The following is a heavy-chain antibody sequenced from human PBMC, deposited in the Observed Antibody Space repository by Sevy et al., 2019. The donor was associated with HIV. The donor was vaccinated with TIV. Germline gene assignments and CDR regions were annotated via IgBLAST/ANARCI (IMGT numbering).Heavy chain of an antibody. CDR1: GETILHYI. V-gene: IGHV1-69*13. D-gene: IGHD2-21*02. CDR2: IIPSSRTA. CDR3: ATLFSRGGACYYFDI. Sequence: ASVKVSCKASGETILHYILNWVRQAPGQGLEWMGGIIPSSRTANYAQNFQGRVTINADDSTDTVYMEVSSLRSADTAIYYCATLFSRGGACYYFDIWGQGTLVGVSS. J-gene: IGHJ4*02.